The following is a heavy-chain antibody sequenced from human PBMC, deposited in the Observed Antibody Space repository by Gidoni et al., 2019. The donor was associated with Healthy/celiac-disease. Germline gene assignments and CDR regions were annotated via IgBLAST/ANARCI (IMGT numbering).Heavy chain of an antibody. Sequence: QVQLVQSGAEVKKPGASVKVSCKASGYTFTSYGISWVRQAPGQGLEWMGWISAYNGNTNYAQKLQGRVTMTTDTSTSTAYMELRSLRSDDTAVYYCARDLPAYYYGSGSTPFDYWGQGTLVTVSS. CDR1: GYTFTSYG. CDR2: ISAYNGNT. V-gene: IGHV1-18*01. CDR3: ARDLPAYYYGSGSTPFDY. J-gene: IGHJ4*02. D-gene: IGHD3-10*01.